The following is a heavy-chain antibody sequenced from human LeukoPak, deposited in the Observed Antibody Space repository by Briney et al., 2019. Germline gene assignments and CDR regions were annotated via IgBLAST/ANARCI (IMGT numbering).Heavy chain of an antibody. D-gene: IGHD6-19*01. V-gene: IGHV3-23*01. CDR2: ISGSGGRT. CDR3: AMAVIGSGWTLDY. CDR1: GFTFISYA. Sequence: PGGSLRLSCAASGFTFISYATSWVRQAPEKGLEWVSSISGSGGRTSYADSVQGRFTISRDNSKNTLYLELNSLRAEDAAVYFCAMAVIGSGWTLDYWGQGTLVTVS. J-gene: IGHJ4*02.